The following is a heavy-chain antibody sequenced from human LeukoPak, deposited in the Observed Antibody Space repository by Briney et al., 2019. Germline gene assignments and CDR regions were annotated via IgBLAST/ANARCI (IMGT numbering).Heavy chain of an antibody. Sequence: AGGSLRLSCAASGFTFSSYAMSWVRQAPGKGLEWVSTISGRGGSTYYADSVKGRFTISRDNSKNTLYLQMNSLRAEDTAVYYCAKDQYSGSYSCFDYWGQGTLVTVSS. J-gene: IGHJ4*02. CDR2: ISGRGGST. CDR1: GFTFSSYA. V-gene: IGHV3-23*01. CDR3: AKDQYSGSYSCFDY. D-gene: IGHD1-26*01.